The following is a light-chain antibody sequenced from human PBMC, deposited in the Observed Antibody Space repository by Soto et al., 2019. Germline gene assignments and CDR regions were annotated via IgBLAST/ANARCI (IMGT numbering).Light chain of an antibody. J-gene: IGLJ1*01. V-gene: IGLV1-40*01. CDR1: SSNIGAGYD. Sequence: QSVLTQPPSVSGAPGQRVTISSTGSSSNIGAGYDVHWYQQLPGTAPKLLIYGNSNRPSGVPDRFSGSKSGTSASLAITGLQAEDEADYYCQSYDSSLSRVFGTGTKVTVL. CDR2: GNS. CDR3: QSYDSSLSRV.